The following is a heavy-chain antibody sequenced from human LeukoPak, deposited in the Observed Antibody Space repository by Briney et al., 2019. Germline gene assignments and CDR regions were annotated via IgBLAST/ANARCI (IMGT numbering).Heavy chain of an antibody. CDR3: AKDRRMYSRGGYFDY. D-gene: IGHD6-13*01. Sequence: GGSLRLSCAASGFTFSSYAMSWVRQAPGKGLEWVSAISGSGGSTYYADSVKGRFTISRDNSKNTLYLQMNSLRAEDTAVYYCAKDRRMYSRGGYFDYWGQGTLVTVSS. J-gene: IGHJ4*02. V-gene: IGHV3-23*01. CDR1: GFTFSSYA. CDR2: ISGSGGST.